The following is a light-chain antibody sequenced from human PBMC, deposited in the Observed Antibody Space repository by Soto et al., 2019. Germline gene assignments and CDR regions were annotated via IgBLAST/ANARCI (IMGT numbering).Light chain of an antibody. J-gene: IGKJ1*01. CDR3: HPRSNRLST. Sequence: ETVLTQSPDTLSLYPGERATLSCRASQSVGSYLAWYQQKPGQAPRLLIYDASNRATGIPARFSGSGSGTDFTLTINSVVSEDGALYVCHPRSNRLSTFVRGTKV. V-gene: IGKV3-11*01. CDR2: DAS. CDR1: QSVGSY.